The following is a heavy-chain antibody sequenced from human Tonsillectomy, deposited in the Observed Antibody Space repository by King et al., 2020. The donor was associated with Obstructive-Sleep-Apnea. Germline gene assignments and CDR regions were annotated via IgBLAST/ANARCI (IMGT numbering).Heavy chain of an antibody. Sequence: VQLVESGGGLVKPGGSLRLSCAASGLTFRDALMTLVRQAPGKGREWGGRCIVKTDGGTKDYAAPVRGRLTISTVDSKTTLYLQMNSLKTEDTAVYHCATDPADYYFDYWGQGTLVTVSS. CDR2: CIVKTDGGTK. V-gene: IGHV3-15*01. CDR3: ATDPADYYFDY. J-gene: IGHJ4*02. CDR1: GLTFRDAL. D-gene: IGHD3/OR15-3a*01.